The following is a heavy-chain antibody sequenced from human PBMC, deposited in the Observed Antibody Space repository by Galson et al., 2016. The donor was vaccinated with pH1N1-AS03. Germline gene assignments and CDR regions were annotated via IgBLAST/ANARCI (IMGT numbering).Heavy chain of an antibody. D-gene: IGHD1-26*01. CDR1: GFTFSDYY. V-gene: IGHV3-11*04. CDR3: AREKINVGADYYGMDV. J-gene: IGHJ6*02. CDR2: ITSSGSTGTTI. Sequence: SLRLSCAASGFTFSDYYMSWIRQAPGKGLEWVSCITSSGSTGTTIYYADSVKGRFTISRDNAKNSLYLQVNSLRAEDTAVYYCAREKINVGADYYGMDVWGQGTMVTVSS.